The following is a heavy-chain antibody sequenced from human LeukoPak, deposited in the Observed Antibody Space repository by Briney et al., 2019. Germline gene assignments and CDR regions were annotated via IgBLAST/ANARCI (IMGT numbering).Heavy chain of an antibody. Sequence: GGSLRLSCAASGFTFSSNGMHWVRQAPGKGLEWVAVIWYDGSNKYYADSVKGRFTISRDNSKNTLYPQMNSLRAEDTAVDYCASQGIAAPGLDYWGQGTLVTVSS. D-gene: IGHD6-6*01. CDR1: GFTFSSNG. CDR3: ASQGIAAPGLDY. CDR2: IWYDGSNK. V-gene: IGHV3-33*01. J-gene: IGHJ4*02.